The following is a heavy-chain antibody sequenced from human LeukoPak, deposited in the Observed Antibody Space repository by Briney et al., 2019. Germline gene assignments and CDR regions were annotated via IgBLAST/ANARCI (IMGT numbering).Heavy chain of an antibody. CDR3: ARDLQGNVAVPAAILGD. CDR1: GYIFTDYH. Sequence: ASVKVSCKASGYIFTDYHIHWVRQAPGQGLEWVGWINPNSGVTNYAQKFQGRVIMTRDTSISTAYMESSRLTSDDTAVYYCARDLQGNVAVPAAILGDWGQGGLVTVSS. V-gene: IGHV1-2*02. D-gene: IGHD2-2*01. CDR2: INPNSGVT. J-gene: IGHJ4*02.